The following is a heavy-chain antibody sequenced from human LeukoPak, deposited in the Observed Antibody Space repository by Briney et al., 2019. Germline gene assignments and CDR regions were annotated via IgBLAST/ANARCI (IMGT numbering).Heavy chain of an antibody. CDR2: ISYDGSNK. J-gene: IGHJ6*02. V-gene: IGHV3-30*18. CDR3: AKDRIVVVVAATLGYYYGMDV. CDR1: GFTFSSYG. Sequence: GGSLRLSCAATGFTFSSYGMHWVRQAPGKGLEWVAVISYDGSNKYYADSVKGRFTISRDNSKNTLYLQMNSLRAEDTAVYYRAKDRIVVVVAATLGYYYGMDVWGQGTTVTVSS. D-gene: IGHD2-15*01.